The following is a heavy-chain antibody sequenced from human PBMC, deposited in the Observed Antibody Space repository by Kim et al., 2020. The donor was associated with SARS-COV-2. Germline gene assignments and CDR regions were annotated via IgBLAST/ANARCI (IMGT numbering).Heavy chain of an antibody. J-gene: IGHJ6*02. Sequence: SETLSLTCTVSGGSISSYYWSWIRQPPGKGLEWIGYIYYSGSTNYNPSLKSRVTISVDTSKNQFSLKLSSVTAADTAVYYCARGGGPNYDILTGYQENYYYGMDVWGQGTTVTVSS. CDR3: ARGGGPNYDILTGYQENYYYGMDV. CDR1: GGSISSYY. D-gene: IGHD3-9*01. CDR2: IYYSGST. V-gene: IGHV4-59*13.